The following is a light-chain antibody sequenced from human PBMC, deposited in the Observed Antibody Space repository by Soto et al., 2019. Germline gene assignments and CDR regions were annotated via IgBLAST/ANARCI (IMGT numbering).Light chain of an antibody. V-gene: IGKV1-39*01. Sequence: DIQMTQSPSSLSAFAGDRVTITCRASQSISSYLNWFQQKPGKAPKFLIYAASNLQSGVPSRFSGSGSGTDFTLTISSLQPEDFATYYCQQSYNTPLAFGGGTKVEMK. CDR1: QSISSY. J-gene: IGKJ4*01. CDR3: QQSYNTPLA. CDR2: AAS.